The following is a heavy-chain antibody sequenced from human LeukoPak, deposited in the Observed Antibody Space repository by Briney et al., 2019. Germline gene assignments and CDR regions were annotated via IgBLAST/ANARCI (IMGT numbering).Heavy chain of an antibody. J-gene: IGHJ6*02. CDR3: ARVLSSAPPYGMDV. D-gene: IGHD3-22*01. Sequence: ASVTVSCKASGYTFTSYYMHWVRQAPGQGPEWMGLINPSGGSTSYAQKFQGRVTMTRDTSTRTVYMELSSLRSEDTAVYYCARVLSSAPPYGMDVWGQGTTVTVSS. V-gene: IGHV1-46*01. CDR2: INPSGGST. CDR1: GYTFTSYY.